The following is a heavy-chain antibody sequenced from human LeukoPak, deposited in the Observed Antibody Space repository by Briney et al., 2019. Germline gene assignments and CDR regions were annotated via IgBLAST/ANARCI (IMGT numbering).Heavy chain of an antibody. CDR2: IHYSGST. V-gene: IGHV4-59*08. D-gene: IGHD5-12*01. CDR3: ARHLLSSGYDCWFDP. CDR1: GVSISSYY. Sequence: PSETLSLTCTVSGVSISSYYWSWIRQPPGKGLEWIGYIHYSGSTNYNPSLKSRVTISVDTSKNLFSLKLMSVTAADTAVYYCARHLLSSGYDCWFDPWGQGTLVTVSS. J-gene: IGHJ5*02.